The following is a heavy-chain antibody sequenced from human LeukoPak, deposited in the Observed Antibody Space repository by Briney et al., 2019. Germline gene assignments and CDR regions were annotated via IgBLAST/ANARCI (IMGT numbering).Heavy chain of an antibody. Sequence: GASVKVSCKASGYTFTSYYMHWVRQAPGQGLEWMGIINPSGGSTSYAQKFQGRVTMTRDTSTSTVYMELSSLRAEDTAVYYCARGAYYDILTGYYSADFDYWGQGTLVTVSS. D-gene: IGHD3-9*01. CDR2: INPSGGST. V-gene: IGHV1-46*01. CDR1: GYTFTSYY. J-gene: IGHJ4*02. CDR3: ARGAYYDILTGYYSADFDY.